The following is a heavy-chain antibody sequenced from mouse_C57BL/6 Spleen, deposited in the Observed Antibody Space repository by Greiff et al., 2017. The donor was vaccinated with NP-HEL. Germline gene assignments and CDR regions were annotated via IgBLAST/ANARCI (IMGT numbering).Heavy chain of an antibody. CDR3: ARSRLYDGYLYYFDY. CDR1: GYTFTDHT. V-gene: IGHV1-78*01. J-gene: IGHJ2*01. CDR2: IYPRDGST. Sequence: VQGVESDAELVKPGASVKISCKVSGYTFTDHTIHWMKQRPEQGLEWIGYIYPRDGSTKYNEKFKGKATLTADKSSSTAYMQLNSLTSEDSAVYFCARSRLYDGYLYYFDYWGQGTTLTVSS. D-gene: IGHD2-3*01.